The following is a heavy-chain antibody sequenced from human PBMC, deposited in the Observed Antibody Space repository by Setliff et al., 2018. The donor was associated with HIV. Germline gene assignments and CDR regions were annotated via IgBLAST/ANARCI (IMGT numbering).Heavy chain of an antibody. V-gene: IGHV1-69*13. CDR2: VTPIFGTS. CDR3: AIDVIGGWLRPMPDF. D-gene: IGHD5-12*01. CDR1: GGTFSSYA. J-gene: IGHJ4*02. Sequence: SVKVSCKASGGTFSSYAITWVRQAPGQGLEWMGGVTPIFGTSNYAQNFQGRVTITADESTRTAYMELSSLRSEDTAVYYCAIDVIGGWLRPMPDFWGPGTLVTVSS.